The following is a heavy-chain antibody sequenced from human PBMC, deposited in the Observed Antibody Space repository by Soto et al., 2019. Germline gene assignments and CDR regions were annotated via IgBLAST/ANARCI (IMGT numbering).Heavy chain of an antibody. CDR3: ARDRASGSYPYYYYGMDV. V-gene: IGHV3-30-3*01. CDR1: GFTFSSYA. Sequence: PGGSLRLSCAASGFTFSSYAMHWVRQAPGNGLEWVAVISYDGSNKYYADSVKGRFTISRDNSKNTLYLQMNSLRAEDTAVYYCARDRASGSYPYYYYGMDVWGQGTTVTVSS. CDR2: ISYDGSNK. J-gene: IGHJ6*02. D-gene: IGHD1-26*01.